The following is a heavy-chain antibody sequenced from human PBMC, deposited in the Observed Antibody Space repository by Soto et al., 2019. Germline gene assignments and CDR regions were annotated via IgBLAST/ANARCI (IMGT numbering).Heavy chain of an antibody. D-gene: IGHD3-16*01. V-gene: IGHV1-46*02. CDR3: ARMATFGSLNWFDP. CDR2: INLRGGTT. J-gene: IGHJ5*02. Sequence: QVQLMQSGAEVRKPGASVRLSCETSGYNFNQYYIHWVRQAPGQGLEWMGIINLRGGTTEYAHKFRGRVTVTGDTSTKTAYMELRSLRSDDTAIYYCARMATFGSLNWFDPWGQGTLVTVSS. CDR1: GYNFNQYY.